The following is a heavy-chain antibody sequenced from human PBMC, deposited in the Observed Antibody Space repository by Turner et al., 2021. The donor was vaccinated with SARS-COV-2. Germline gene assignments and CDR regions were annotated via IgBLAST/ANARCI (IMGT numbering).Heavy chain of an antibody. D-gene: IGHD2-8*01. J-gene: IGHJ4*02. Sequence: QVQLQESGPGLVKPSQTLSLTGTVSGGSISSGDYYWSWIRQPPGKGLEWIGYIYYSGSTYYNPSLKSRVTISVDTSKNQFSLKLSSVTAADTAVYYCARVLVLRRAYFDYWGQGTLVTVSS. CDR2: IYYSGST. V-gene: IGHV4-30-4*01. CDR1: GGSISSGDYY. CDR3: ARVLVLRRAYFDY.